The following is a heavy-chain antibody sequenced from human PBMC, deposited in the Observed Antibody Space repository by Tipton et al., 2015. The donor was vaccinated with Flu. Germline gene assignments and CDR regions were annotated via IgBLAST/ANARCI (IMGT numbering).Heavy chain of an antibody. CDR2: IYYTGST. CDR1: GGSISSSSYY. CDR3: AGAPSASSGWRSPFAY. Sequence: TLSLTCTVSGGSISSSSYYWGWVRQPPGRGLEWIGTIYYTGSTYYNPSLKGRVTISVDTSKNQFSLTVTSVTAPDTSVYYCAGAPSASSGWRSPFAYWGQGTLVTVSS. V-gene: IGHV4-39*01. D-gene: IGHD6-19*01. J-gene: IGHJ4*02.